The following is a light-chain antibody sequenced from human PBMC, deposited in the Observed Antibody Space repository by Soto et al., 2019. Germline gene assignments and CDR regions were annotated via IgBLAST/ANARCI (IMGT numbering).Light chain of an antibody. CDR3: QQYNNWPRGT. CDR2: EAS. Sequence: VLTKSPGTLSLSPGESATLSCRASQTLRNNYLSWYQQKPGQAPRLMIYEASSTATGVPDRFSGSGSGTKFNLPISSLQSEAFGAYYCQQYNNWPRGTFGGGTKVDIK. J-gene: IGKJ4*01. V-gene: IGKV3-20*01. CDR1: QTLRNNY.